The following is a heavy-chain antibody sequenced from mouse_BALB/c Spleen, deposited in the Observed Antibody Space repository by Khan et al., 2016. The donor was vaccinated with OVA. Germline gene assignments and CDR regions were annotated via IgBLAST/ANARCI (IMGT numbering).Heavy chain of an antibody. CDR1: GFTFSTYG. V-gene: IGHV5-6*01. CDR2: VSTGGHYT. Sequence: EVQGVESGGDVVKPGGSLKLSCAASGFTFSTYGMSWVRQTPDKRLEWVATVSTGGHYTYYSDTVKGRLTISRDNAKNTLYLQMSSLKSEDTAMFYCARLAYYYDSEGFAYWGQGTLVTVSA. J-gene: IGHJ3*01. CDR3: ARLAYYYDSEGFAY. D-gene: IGHD1-1*01.